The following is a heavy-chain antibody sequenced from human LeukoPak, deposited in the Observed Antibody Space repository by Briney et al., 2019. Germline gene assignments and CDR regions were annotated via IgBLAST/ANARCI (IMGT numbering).Heavy chain of an antibody. Sequence: GGSLRLSCAASGFTFSSYEMNWVRQAPGKGLEWVSYISSSGSTIYYADSVKGRFTISRDNAKSSLYLQMNSLRAEDTAVYYCARDEWDSSGWYGGAFDIWGQGTMVTVSS. D-gene: IGHD6-19*01. CDR1: GFTFSSYE. J-gene: IGHJ3*02. CDR3: ARDEWDSSGWYGGAFDI. CDR2: ISSSGSTI. V-gene: IGHV3-48*03.